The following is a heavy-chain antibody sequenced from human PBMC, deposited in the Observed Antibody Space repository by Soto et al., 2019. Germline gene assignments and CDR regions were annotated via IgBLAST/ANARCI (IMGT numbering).Heavy chain of an antibody. D-gene: IGHD6-19*01. J-gene: IGHJ6*03. CDR1: GFTFSSYA. Sequence: PGGSLRLSCAASGFTFSSYAMSWVRQAPGKGLEWVSVIYSGGSTYYADSVKGRFTISRDNSKNTLYLQMNSLRAEDTAVYYCARDRKGSGWYNRIYYYYYYMDVWGKGTTVTVSS. CDR3: ARDRKGSGWYNRIYYYYYYMDV. V-gene: IGHV3-66*01. CDR2: IYSGGST.